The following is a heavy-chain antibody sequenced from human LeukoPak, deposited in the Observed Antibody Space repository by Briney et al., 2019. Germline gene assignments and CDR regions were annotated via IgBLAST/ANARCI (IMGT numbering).Heavy chain of an antibody. CDR1: GYTFTGYY. CDR2: INPNSGGT. CDR3: AREYCSSTSCYENWFDP. J-gene: IGHJ5*02. V-gene: IGHV1-2*02. D-gene: IGHD2-2*01. Sequence: ASVTVSFKASGYTFTGYYMHWVRQAPGQGLEWRGWINPNSGGTNYAQKFQGRVTMTRDTSISTAYMELSRLRSDDTAVYYCAREYCSSTSCYENWFDPWGQGTLVTVSS.